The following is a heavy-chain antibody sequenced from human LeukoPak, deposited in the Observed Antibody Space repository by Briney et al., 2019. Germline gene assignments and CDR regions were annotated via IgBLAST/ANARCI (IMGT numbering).Heavy chain of an antibody. CDR3: ARDDVLHGSGTPENGMDV. D-gene: IGHD3-10*01. J-gene: IGHJ6*04. Sequence: ASVKVSCKASGYTFTSYGISWVRQAPGQGLEWMGWISAYNGNTNYAQKLQGRVTMTTDTPTSTAYMELRSLRSDDTAVYYCARDDVLHGSGTPENGMDVWGKGTTVTVSS. V-gene: IGHV1-18*04. CDR2: ISAYNGNT. CDR1: GYTFTSYG.